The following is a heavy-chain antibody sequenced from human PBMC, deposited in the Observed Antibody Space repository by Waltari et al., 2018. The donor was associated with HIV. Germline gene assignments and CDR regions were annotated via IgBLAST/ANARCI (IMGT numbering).Heavy chain of an antibody. CDR2: ISWNSGSI. CDR1: GFTFDDYA. CDR3: AKVIGRHDVLPYFDY. Sequence: EVQLVESGGGLVQPGRSLRLSCAASGFTFDDYAMHWVRQAPGKGLEWVSGISWNSGSIGYADSVKGRFTISRDNAKNSLYLQMNSLRAEDTALYYCAKVIGRHDVLPYFDYWGQGTLVTVSS. D-gene: IGHD3-3*01. J-gene: IGHJ4*02. V-gene: IGHV3-9*01.